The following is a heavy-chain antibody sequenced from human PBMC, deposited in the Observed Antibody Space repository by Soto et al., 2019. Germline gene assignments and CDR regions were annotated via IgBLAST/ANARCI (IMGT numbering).Heavy chain of an antibody. CDR2: IYYSGST. Sequence: QVQLQESGPGLVKPSQTLSLTCTVSGGSISSGDYYWSWIRQRPGKGLEWIGDIYYSGSTYYNPSLNSRVTISVDPSKNQFSLKQISVTAADTAVYYCARDQNGRDGYALDYWGQGTLVTVSS. CDR1: GGSISSGDYY. V-gene: IGHV4-30-4*01. CDR3: ARDQNGRDGYALDY. J-gene: IGHJ4*02. D-gene: IGHD5-12*01.